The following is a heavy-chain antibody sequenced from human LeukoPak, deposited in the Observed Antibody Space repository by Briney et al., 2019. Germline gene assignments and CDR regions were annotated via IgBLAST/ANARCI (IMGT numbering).Heavy chain of an antibody. D-gene: IGHD6-13*01. J-gene: IGHJ4*02. CDR1: GGSISSGGYY. CDR2: IYYSGST. V-gene: IGHV4-31*03. Sequence: SETLSLTCTVSGGSISSGGYYWSWIRQHPGKGLEWIGYIYYSGSTYYNPSLRSRVTISVDTSKNQFSLKLSSVTAADTAVYYCARGSHAAGMYYFDYWGQGTLVTVSS. CDR3: ARGSHAAGMYYFDY.